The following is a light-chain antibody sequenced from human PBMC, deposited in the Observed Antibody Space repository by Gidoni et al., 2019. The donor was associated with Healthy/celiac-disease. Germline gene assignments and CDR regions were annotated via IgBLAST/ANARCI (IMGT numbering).Light chain of an antibody. CDR2: DAS. J-gene: IGKJ2*04. CDR3: QQRSNWPPVCS. CDR1: QSVSSY. V-gene: IGKV3-11*01. Sequence: EIVLTQSPATLSLSPGERATLSCRASQSVSSYLAWYQQKPGQAPRLLSYDASNRATGIPARFSGSGSGTDFTLTISSLEPEDFAVYYCQQRSNWPPVCSFGQXTKLEIK.